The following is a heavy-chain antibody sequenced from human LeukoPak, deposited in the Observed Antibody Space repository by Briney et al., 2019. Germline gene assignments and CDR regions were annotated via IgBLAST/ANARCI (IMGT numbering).Heavy chain of an antibody. CDR1: GFSLSATGVG. J-gene: IGHJ4*02. V-gene: IGHV2-5*01. D-gene: IGHD3-10*01. CDR2: NYWNDDK. Sequence: SGPTLVKPTQTLTLTCTFSGFSLSATGVGVGWIRQSPGKALEWLAVNYWNDDKSYSPSLKSRLTITKDTSKNQVVLIMTNMDPVDTATYYCAHKGRGSGSYNMWGQGTLVTVSS. CDR3: AHKGRGSGSYNM.